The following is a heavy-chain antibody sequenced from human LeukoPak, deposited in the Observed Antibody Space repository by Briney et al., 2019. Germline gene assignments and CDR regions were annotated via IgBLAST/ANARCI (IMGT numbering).Heavy chain of an antibody. V-gene: IGHV3-30*04. Sequence: PGGSLRLSCAASGFTFSSYAMHWVRQAPGKGLEWVAVISYDGSNKYYADSVKGRFTISRGNSKNTLYLQMNSLRAEDTAVYYCARGLVAADEYFDYWGQGTLVTVSS. CDR2: ISYDGSNK. CDR1: GFTFSSYA. CDR3: ARGLVAADEYFDY. D-gene: IGHD2-15*01. J-gene: IGHJ4*02.